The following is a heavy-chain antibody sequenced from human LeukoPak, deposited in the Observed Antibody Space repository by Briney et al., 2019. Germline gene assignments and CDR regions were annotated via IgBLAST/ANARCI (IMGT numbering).Heavy chain of an antibody. D-gene: IGHD2-15*01. Sequence: SETLSLTCTVSGGSVSSGSYYWSWIRQPPGKGLEWIGYVYYTGNSNCNPSLESRITISIDTSKNQFSLKLSSVTAADTAMYYCARETGYCSGGSCYHNYFDYWGQGTLVTVSS. CDR3: ARETGYCSGGSCYHNYFDY. V-gene: IGHV4-61*01. CDR2: VYYTGNS. J-gene: IGHJ4*02. CDR1: GGSVSSGSYY.